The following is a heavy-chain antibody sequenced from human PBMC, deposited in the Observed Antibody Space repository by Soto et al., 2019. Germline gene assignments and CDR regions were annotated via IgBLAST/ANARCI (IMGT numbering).Heavy chain of an antibody. CDR2: IHPTGYT. V-gene: IGHV1-46*01. Sequence: ASVKVSCKASGYIFTNHYMHWVRQAPGQGLEWMGIIHPTGYTTHAQKFQGRVTMTRDTSTSTVYMELSSLRSEDAAVYYCASTLMATGGNHWGQGTVVTVSS. CDR1: GYIFTNHY. CDR3: ASTLMATGGNH. J-gene: IGHJ5*02. D-gene: IGHD5-12*01.